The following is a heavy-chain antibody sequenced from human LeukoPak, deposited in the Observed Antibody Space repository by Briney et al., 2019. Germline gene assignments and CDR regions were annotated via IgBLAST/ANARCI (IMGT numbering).Heavy chain of an antibody. V-gene: IGHV4-59*01. Sequence: SETLFLTCTVSGGYISGSYWSWIRQPPAKGLEWIAYMYNSGSTNYNPSLKSRVTISIDTSKNQFSLKLSSLTAADTAIYYCARGIESYGDYGYWGQGILVTVSS. D-gene: IGHD4-17*01. CDR1: GGYISGSY. CDR3: ARGIESYGDYGY. J-gene: IGHJ4*02. CDR2: MYNSGST.